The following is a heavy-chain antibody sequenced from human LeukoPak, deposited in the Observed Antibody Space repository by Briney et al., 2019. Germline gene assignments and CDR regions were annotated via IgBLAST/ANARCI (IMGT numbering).Heavy chain of an antibody. V-gene: IGHV4-59*08. CDR1: GGSISSYY. CDR3: ARLGSTPGYYYYYGMDV. J-gene: IGHJ6*02. CDR2: IYYSGST. D-gene: IGHD1-26*01. Sequence: SETLSLTCTVSGGSISSYYWSWIRQPPGEGLEWIGYIYYSGSTNYNPSLKSRVTISVDTSKNQFSLKLSSVTAADTAVYYCARLGSTPGYYYYYGMDVWGQGTTVTVSS.